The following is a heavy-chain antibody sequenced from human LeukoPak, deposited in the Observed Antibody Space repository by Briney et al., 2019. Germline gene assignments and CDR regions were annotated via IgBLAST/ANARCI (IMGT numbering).Heavy chain of an antibody. V-gene: IGHV3-30*18. D-gene: IGHD3-10*01. Sequence: PGGSLRLSCAASGFTFSSYGMHWVRQAPGKGLEWVAVISYDGSDENYADAVKGRFTISRDNSNKTLYLQMNSLRAEDTAVYYCAKERHPRGVSSYFDYWGQGTLVTVSS. CDR2: ISYDGSDE. J-gene: IGHJ4*02. CDR1: GFTFSSYG. CDR3: AKERHPRGVSSYFDY.